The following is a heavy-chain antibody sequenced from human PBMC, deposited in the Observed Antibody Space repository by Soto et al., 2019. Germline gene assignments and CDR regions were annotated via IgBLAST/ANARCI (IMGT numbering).Heavy chain of an antibody. CDR3: ARPKRSGYDRGDSHYITMDV. V-gene: IGHV1-69*06. D-gene: IGHD3-3*01. CDR1: GGTSSNFV. J-gene: IGHJ6*02. CDR2: ILPMFGAV. Sequence: QMQLVQSGAEVKTSGSSVKGSCKASGGTSSNFVITWVRQVPGQGLEWLGGILPMFGAVKYAQKSQDRLTTTADRSTNTGAMEGVSLSPDDTTVYYWARPKRSGYDRGDSHYITMDVWGRGATVTFS.